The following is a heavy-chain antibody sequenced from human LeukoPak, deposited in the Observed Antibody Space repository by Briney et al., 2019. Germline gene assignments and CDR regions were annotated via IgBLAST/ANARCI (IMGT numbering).Heavy chain of an antibody. D-gene: IGHD3-9*01. V-gene: IGHV1-69*06. J-gene: IGHJ5*02. CDR2: IIIPISGAT. Sequence: ASVKVSCKASGGTFSSYAISWVRQAPGQGLEWMGGIIIPISGATNYAQKFQGRVTITADKSTSTAYMELSSLRSEDTAVYFCASGGDILTGYYNGPSYNWFDPWGQGTLVTVSS. CDR3: ASGGDILTGYYNGPSYNWFDP. CDR1: GGTFSSYA.